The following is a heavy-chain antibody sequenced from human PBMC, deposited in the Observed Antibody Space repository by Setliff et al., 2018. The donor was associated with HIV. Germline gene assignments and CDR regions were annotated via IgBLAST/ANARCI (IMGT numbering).Heavy chain of an antibody. V-gene: IGHV4-34*01. CDR2: IDHSGST. J-gene: IGHJ4*02. D-gene: IGHD2-2*01. CDR1: GGSFSGYH. CDR3: ARHVVALGIVVLPAGALDF. Sequence: ASETLSLTCAVYGGSFSGYHWSWIRQSPGKGLEWIGEIDHSGSTDDNPSLKSRVTISADTSKKQVSLRLTSVTAADTAIYYCARHVVALGIVVLPAGALDFWGPGTLVTVSS.